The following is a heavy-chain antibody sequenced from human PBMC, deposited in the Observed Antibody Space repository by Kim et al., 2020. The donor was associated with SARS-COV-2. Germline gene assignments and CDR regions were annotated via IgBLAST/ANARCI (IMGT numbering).Heavy chain of an antibody. Sequence: GGSLRLSCAASGFTFSSYAMSWVRQAPGKGLEWVSAISGSGGSTYYADSVKGRFTISRDNSKNTLYLQMNSLRAEDTAVYYCAKDLDDFWSGYYSPTDYWGQGTLVTVSS. V-gene: IGHV3-23*01. CDR2: ISGSGGST. CDR1: GFTFSSYA. D-gene: IGHD3-3*01. J-gene: IGHJ4*02. CDR3: AKDLDDFWSGYYSPTDY.